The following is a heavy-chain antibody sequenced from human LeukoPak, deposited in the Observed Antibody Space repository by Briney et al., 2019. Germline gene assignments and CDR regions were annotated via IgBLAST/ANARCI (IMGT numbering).Heavy chain of an antibody. CDR3: AREESDWSSLGYYYHYMDV. CDR1: GGSINSGSYY. D-gene: IGHD3-9*01. J-gene: IGHJ6*03. CDR2: VYTSGST. Sequence: SETLSPTCTVSGGSINSGSYYWTWIRQPAGKGLEWIGRVYTSGSTNYKPSLRSRVTISLDASKNQLSLRLGSVTAADTAVYYCAREESDWSSLGYYYHYMDVWGKGTTVTISS. V-gene: IGHV4-61*02.